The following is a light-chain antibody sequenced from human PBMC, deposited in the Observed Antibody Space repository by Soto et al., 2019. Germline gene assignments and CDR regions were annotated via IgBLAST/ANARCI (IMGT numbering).Light chain of an antibody. CDR3: QQYNNSYT. CDR2: GAS. CDR1: QSVSTN. J-gene: IGKJ2*01. Sequence: EIVMTQSPATLSVSPGERATLSCRASQSVSTNLAWYQQKPGQAPRLLIYGASTRATGIPARFSGSGSGTEFTLTISSLQSEDFAVYYSQQYNNSYTFGQGTKVDIK. V-gene: IGKV3-15*01.